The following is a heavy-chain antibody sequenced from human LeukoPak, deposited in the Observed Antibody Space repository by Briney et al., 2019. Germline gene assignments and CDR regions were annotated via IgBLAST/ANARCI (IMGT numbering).Heavy chain of an antibody. V-gene: IGHV4-39*01. CDR2: IYYSGST. CDR3: ARPTATVKDAFDI. CDR1: GGSISSSSYY. D-gene: IGHD4-17*01. Sequence: SETLSLTCTVSGGSISSSSYYWGWIRQPPGKGLEWIGSIYYSGSTYYNPSLKSRVTISVDTSKNQFSLKLSSVTAADTAVYYCARPTATVKDAFDIWGQGTMVTVSS. J-gene: IGHJ3*02.